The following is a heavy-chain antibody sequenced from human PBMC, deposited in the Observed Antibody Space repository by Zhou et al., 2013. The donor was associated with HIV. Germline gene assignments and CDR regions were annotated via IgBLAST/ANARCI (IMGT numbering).Heavy chain of an antibody. J-gene: IGHJ4*02. CDR3: ARTASGSYPDY. CDR1: GGSISRHS. Sequence: QVQLQESGPGLVKPSETLSLTCSVSGGSISRHSWTWIRQPAGEGLEWIGHIFTSGSTRYNPSLQSRVSMSGDTSKNHFTLKLSSVTAADTAVYYCARTASGSYPDYWGRGTLVTVSS. CDR2: IFTSGST. V-gene: IGHV4-4*07. D-gene: IGHD3-10*01.